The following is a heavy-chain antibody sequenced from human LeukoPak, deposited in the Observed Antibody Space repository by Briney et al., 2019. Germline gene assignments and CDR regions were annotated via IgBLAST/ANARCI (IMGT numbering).Heavy chain of an antibody. V-gene: IGHV3-23*01. J-gene: IGHJ4*02. CDR2: ISGNGVST. CDR3: TQVSSTSCYV. CDR1: GFAFSSYG. Sequence: GGSLRLSCAASGFAFSSYGMSWVRQAPGKGLEWVSTISGNGVSTYYADSVRGRFTLSRDNSRNLPYLQMDSLRAEDTALYYCTQVSSTSCYVWGQGTQVTVSS. D-gene: IGHD2-2*01.